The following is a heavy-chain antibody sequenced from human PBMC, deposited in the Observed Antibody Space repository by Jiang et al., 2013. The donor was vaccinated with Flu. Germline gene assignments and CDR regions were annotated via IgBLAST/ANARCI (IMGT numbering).Heavy chain of an antibody. CDR1: GGSISSYY. CDR3: AGDVDTAMDDAFDI. CDR2: IYYSGST. V-gene: IGHV4-59*01. Sequence: GSGLVKPSETLSLTCTVSGGSISSYYWSWIRQPPGKGLEWIGYIYYSGSTNYNPSLKSRVTISVDTSKNQFSLKLSSVTAADTAVYYCAGDVDTAMDDAFDIWGQGTMVTVSS. D-gene: IGHD5-18*01. J-gene: IGHJ3*02.